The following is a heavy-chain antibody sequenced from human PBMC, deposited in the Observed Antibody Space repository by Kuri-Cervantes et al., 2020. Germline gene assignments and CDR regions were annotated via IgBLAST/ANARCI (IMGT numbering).Heavy chain of an antibody. J-gene: IGHJ3*02. CDR1: GGSFSDHY. D-gene: IGHD4-17*01. Sequence: SETLSLTCGVYGGSFSDHYCAWIRQTPGKGLEWIGEIHYSGSTNYNPSLKGRVTMSLNTSKTQLSLNLTSVTVADTAVYYCAADYGVVDDAFDIWGPGTMVTVSS. CDR2: IHYSGST. CDR3: AADYGVVDDAFDI. V-gene: IGHV4-34*01.